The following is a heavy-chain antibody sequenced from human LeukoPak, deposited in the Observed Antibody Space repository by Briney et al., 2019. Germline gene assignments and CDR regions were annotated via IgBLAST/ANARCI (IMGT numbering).Heavy chain of an antibody. CDR2: IGTAGDT. D-gene: IGHD2-2*02. Sequence: GGSLRLSCAASGFTVSSIHMHWVRQATGKGLEWVAAIGTAGDTYYPGSVKGRFTISRENAKNSLYLQMNSLRAGDTAVYYCARGPFYCSSTSCYRGEFDYWGQGTLVTVSS. J-gene: IGHJ4*02. CDR1: GFTVSSIH. V-gene: IGHV3-13*01. CDR3: ARGPFYCSSTSCYRGEFDY.